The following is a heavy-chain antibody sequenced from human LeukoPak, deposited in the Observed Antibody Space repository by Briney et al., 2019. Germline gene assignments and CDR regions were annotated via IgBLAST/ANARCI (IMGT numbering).Heavy chain of an antibody. J-gene: IGHJ4*02. CDR1: GGSISSSSYY. CDR2: IYYSGST. Sequence: PSQTLSLTCTVSGGSISSSSYYWGWIRQPPGKGLEWIGSIYYSGSTYYNPSLKSRVTISVDTSKNQFSLKLSSVTAADTAVYYCARGLRERPLGYWGQGTLVTVSS. V-gene: IGHV4-39*07. CDR3: ARGLRERPLGY. D-gene: IGHD1-1*01.